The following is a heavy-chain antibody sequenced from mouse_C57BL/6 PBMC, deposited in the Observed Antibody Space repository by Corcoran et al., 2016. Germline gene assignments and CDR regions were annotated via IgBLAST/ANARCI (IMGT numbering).Heavy chain of an antibody. Sequence: EVQLQQSRPELVKPGASVKISCKASGYTFTDYYMNWVKQSHGKSLEWIGDINPNNAGTSYNQKFKGKATLTVDKSSSTAYMELRSLTSEDSAVYYCVRGDLLRYFDYWGQGTTLTVSS. CDR3: VRGDLLRYFDY. CDR2: INPNNAGT. D-gene: IGHD2-1*01. J-gene: IGHJ2*01. CDR1: GYTFTDYY. V-gene: IGHV1-26*01.